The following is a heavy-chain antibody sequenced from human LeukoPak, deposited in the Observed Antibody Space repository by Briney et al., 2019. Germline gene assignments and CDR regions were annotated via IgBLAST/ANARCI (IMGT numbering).Heavy chain of an antibody. J-gene: IGHJ4*02. V-gene: IGHV3-23*01. D-gene: IGHD3-10*01. CDR1: GFTFSSYA. Sequence: GGSLRLSCAASGFTFSSYAMSWVRQAPGKGLEWVSAISGSGGSTYYADSVKGRFTISRDNSKNTLYLQMNSLRAEDTAVYYCARGGLFRPTPYYFDYWGQGTLVTVSS. CDR2: ISGSGGST. CDR3: ARGGLFRPTPYYFDY.